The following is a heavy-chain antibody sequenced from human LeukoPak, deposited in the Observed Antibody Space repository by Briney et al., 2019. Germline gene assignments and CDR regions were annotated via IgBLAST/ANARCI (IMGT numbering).Heavy chain of an antibody. J-gene: IGHJ3*02. V-gene: IGHV4-39*01. CDR1: GDSIRSSSYY. Sequence: SETLSLTCSVSGDSIRSSSYYWGWIRQPPGKGLGWIGSIYYSGSTYYNPSLKNRATISVDTSKNQFSLKLTSVTAADTAVFYCASTRRSGTYLEAFDIWGQGTMVTISS. CDR3: ASTRRSGTYLEAFDI. CDR2: IYYSGST. D-gene: IGHD1-26*01.